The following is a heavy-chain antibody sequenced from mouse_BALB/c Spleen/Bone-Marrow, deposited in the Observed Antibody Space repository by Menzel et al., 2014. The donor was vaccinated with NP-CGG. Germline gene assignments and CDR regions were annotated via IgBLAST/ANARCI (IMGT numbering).Heavy chain of an antibody. CDR2: IWIGGGT. Sequence: VQLQQSGLGLVAPSQSLSITCTVSGFSLTSYDISWIRQPPGKGLEWLGVIWIGGGTNYNSAFMSRLSIRNANSKCQSFLEMNRLQTDDTAIYYCVRGWYFDFWGAGTTVTISS. J-gene: IGHJ1*01. CDR3: VRGWYFDF. CDR1: GFSLTSYD. V-gene: IGHV2-9-2*01.